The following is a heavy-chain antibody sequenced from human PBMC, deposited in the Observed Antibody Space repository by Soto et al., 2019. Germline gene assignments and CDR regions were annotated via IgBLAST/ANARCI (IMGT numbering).Heavy chain of an antibody. Sequence: QVQLVQSGAEVKKPGASVNVSCKASGYTFTSYDINWVRQATGQGLEWMGWMNPNCGNTAYAQKLQGRVTMPRNTSITTAYMELSRLGPEDTAVYYFAIAKSSSYYYAYLAQGTLVSASS. V-gene: IGHV1-8*02. D-gene: IGHD3-22*01. CDR1: GYTFTSYD. CDR2: MNPNCGNT. J-gene: IGHJ4*02. CDR3: AIAKSSSYYYAY.